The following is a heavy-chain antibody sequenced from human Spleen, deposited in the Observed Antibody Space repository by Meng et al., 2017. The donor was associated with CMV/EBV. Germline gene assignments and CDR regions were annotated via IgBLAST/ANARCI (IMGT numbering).Heavy chain of an antibody. V-gene: IGHV3-30*02. CDR3: ATQDGSGRYDYYYGMDV. Sequence: GESLKISCAASGFTFSSYGMHWVRQAPGKGLEWVAFIRYDGSNKYYADSVKGRFTISRDNSKNTLYLQMNSLRAEDTAWYYCATQDGSGRYDYYYGMDVWGQGTTVTVSS. J-gene: IGHJ6*02. D-gene: IGHD3-10*01. CDR1: GFTFSSYG. CDR2: IRYDGSNK.